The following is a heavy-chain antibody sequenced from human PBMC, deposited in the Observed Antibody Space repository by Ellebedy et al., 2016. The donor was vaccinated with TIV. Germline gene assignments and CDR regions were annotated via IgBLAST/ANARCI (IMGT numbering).Heavy chain of an antibody. CDR3: SRDGGRGGGNDF. CDR2: IKSSSNPI. J-gene: IGHJ4*02. D-gene: IGHD3-16*01. Sequence: GESLKISCAASGFTFRSYSMNWVRQAPGKGLEWVLHIKSSSNPIYYADSVKGRFIISRDNAKNSLYLQMNNLRDEDTAVYYCSRDGGRGGGNDFWGQGTLVIVSS. CDR1: GFTFRSYS. V-gene: IGHV3-48*02.